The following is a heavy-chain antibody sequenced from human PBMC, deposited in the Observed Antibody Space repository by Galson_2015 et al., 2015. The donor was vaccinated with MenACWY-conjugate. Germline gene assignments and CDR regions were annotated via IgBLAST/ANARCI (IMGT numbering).Heavy chain of an antibody. CDR2: ISGSGGST. V-gene: IGHV3-23*01. Sequence: SLRLSCAASGFTFSSYAMSWVRQAPGKGLEWVSAISGSGGSTYYAGSVKGRFTISRDNSKNTLYLQMNSLRAEDTAVYYCAKNANIPGIAVAERNAFDIWGQGTMVTVSS. CDR1: GFTFSSYA. D-gene: IGHD6-19*01. CDR3: AKNANIPGIAVAERNAFDI. J-gene: IGHJ3*02.